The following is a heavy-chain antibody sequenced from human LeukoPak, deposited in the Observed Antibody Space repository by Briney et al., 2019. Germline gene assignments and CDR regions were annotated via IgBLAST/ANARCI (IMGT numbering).Heavy chain of an antibody. J-gene: IGHJ4*02. D-gene: IGHD6-6*01. CDR2: ISWNSGSI. CDR3: AKDISKVEYISSSFDY. Sequence: PGGSLRLSCAASGFTFDDYAMHWVRQAPGKGLEWVSGISWNSGSIGYADSVKGRFTISRDNAKNSLYLQMNSLRAEDTALYYCAKDISKVEYISSSFDYWGQGTLVTVSS. V-gene: IGHV3-9*01. CDR1: GFTFDDYA.